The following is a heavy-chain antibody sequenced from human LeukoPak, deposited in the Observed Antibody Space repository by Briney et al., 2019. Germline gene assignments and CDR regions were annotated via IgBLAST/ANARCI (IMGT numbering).Heavy chain of an antibody. J-gene: IGHJ4*02. CDR3: TRDRTVTLGGVIDY. V-gene: IGHV3-49*04. CDR2: IRSKAYGGTT. CDR1: GFTFGDYA. D-gene: IGHD3-16*02. Sequence: GGSLRLSCTASGFTFGDYAMSWVRQAPGKGLEWVGFIRSKAYGGTTEYAASVKGRFTISRDDSKSIAYLQMNSLKTEDTAIYYCTRDRTVTLGGVIDYWGQGTLVTVSS.